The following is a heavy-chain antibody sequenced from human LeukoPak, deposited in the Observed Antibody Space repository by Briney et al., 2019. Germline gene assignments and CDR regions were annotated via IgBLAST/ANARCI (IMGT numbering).Heavy chain of an antibody. CDR2: ISSSGNTT. CDR3: ARDGGSAWFLDY. CDR1: GFTFSDNY. V-gene: IGHV3-11*04. J-gene: IGHJ4*02. Sequence: PGGSLRLSCAASGFTFSDNYMSWIRQAPGKGLEWVSYISSSGNTTYNADSVKGRFSITRDNAKNSLYLQMNSLRAEDTAVYYCARDGGSAWFLDYWGQGTLVTVSS. D-gene: IGHD6-19*01.